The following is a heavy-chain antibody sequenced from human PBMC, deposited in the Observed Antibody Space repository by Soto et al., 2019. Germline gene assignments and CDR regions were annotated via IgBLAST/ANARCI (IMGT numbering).Heavy chain of an antibody. J-gene: IGHJ4*02. CDR3: ATLPPYYFDTSGYFLED. CDR1: GYSFPSHG. D-gene: IGHD3-22*01. V-gene: IGHV1-18*01. Sequence: ASVKVSCKASGYSFPSHGIGWMRQAPGQGLEWMGWITTFNGNTNYAKKFQERVTMTADTSTSTVYMELRSLRYDDTAVYFCATLPPYYFDTSGYFLEDWGQGXLVTVYS. CDR2: ITTFNGNT.